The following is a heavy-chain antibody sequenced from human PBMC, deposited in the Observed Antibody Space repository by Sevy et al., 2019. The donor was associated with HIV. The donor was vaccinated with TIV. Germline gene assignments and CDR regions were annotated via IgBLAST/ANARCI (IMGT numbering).Heavy chain of an antibody. CDR1: GYTFTSYD. CDR2: MNPNSGNT. D-gene: IGHD5-12*01. CDR3: ARGVEMATIQRDYYYGMDV. V-gene: IGHV1-8*01. J-gene: IGHJ6*02. Sequence: ASVKVSCKASGYTFTSYDINWVRQATGQGLEWMGWMNPNSGNTGYAQKFQGRVTMTRNTSISTAYMELSSLRSEDTAVYYCARGVEMATIQRDYYYGMDVWGQVTTVTVSS.